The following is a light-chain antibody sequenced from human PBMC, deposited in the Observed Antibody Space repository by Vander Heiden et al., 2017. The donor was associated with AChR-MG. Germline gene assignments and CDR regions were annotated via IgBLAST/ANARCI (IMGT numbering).Light chain of an antibody. V-gene: IGKV1-39*01. CDR2: AAF. J-gene: IGKJ1*01. CDR3: QQRDSTPGT. Sequence: DIQMTQSPSSLSASVGDRVTITCRASQSISSYLSWYQQKPGKAPKLLISAAFSLQSGVPSRFSGSGSGTDFTLTISRLQPEDFATYYCQQRDSTPGTFGQRTKVEIK. CDR1: QSISSY.